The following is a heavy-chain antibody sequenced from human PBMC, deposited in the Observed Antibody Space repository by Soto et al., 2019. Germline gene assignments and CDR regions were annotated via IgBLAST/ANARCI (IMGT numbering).Heavy chain of an antibody. D-gene: IGHD3-16*02. J-gene: IGHJ4*02. V-gene: IGHV3-30*18. Sequence: GGSLRLSCAASGFTFSSYGMHWVRQAPGKGLEWVAVISYDGSNKYYADSVKGRFTISRDNSKNTLYLQMNSLRAEDTAVYYCAKDPRFVRAIDYWGQGTLVTVSS. CDR3: AKDPRFVRAIDY. CDR2: ISYDGSNK. CDR1: GFTFSSYG.